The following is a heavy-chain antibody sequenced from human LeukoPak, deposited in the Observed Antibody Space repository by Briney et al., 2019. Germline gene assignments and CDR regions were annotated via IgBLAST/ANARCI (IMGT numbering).Heavy chain of an antibody. CDR2: VDSGGGS. CDR1: GGSISSSGYY. CDR3: ANKLYCSSTSCYPAGY. V-gene: IGHV4-39*07. Sequence: SETLSLTCTVSGGSISSSGYYWGWVRQPPGKGLEWIGSVDSGGGSHYNPSLKSRVTTSRDTSKNQASLRLISVTAADTAVYYCANKLYCSSTSCYPAGYWGQGILVTVSS. D-gene: IGHD2-2*01. J-gene: IGHJ4*02.